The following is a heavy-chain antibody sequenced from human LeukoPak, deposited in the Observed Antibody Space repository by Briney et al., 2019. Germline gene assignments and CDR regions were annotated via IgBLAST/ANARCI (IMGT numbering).Heavy chain of an antibody. CDR3: ARGSGWFFY. CDR2: IYYSGST. CDR1: GGSNRGHH. V-gene: IGHV4-59*11. J-gene: IGHJ4*02. Sequence: PSETLSLTGTVSGGSNRGHHCNWIRQPPGKGLEWIGYIYYSGSTNYNPSLKSRVTISIDTSKKQCSLKLSSVTAADTAVYYCARGSGWFFYWGQGALVSVSS. D-gene: IGHD6-19*01.